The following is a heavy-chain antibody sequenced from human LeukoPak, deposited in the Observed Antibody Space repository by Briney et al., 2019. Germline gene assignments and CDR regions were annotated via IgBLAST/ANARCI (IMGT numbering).Heavy chain of an antibody. CDR3: ARDLQLRLGELSPPKSF. J-gene: IGHJ4*02. V-gene: IGHV1-18*01. Sequence: GASVKVSCEASGYTFTSYGISWVRQAPGQGLEWMGWISAYNGNTNYAQKLQGRVTMTTDTSTSTAYMELRSLRSDDTAVYYCARDLQLRLGELSPPKSFWGQGTLVTVSS. D-gene: IGHD3-16*02. CDR2: ISAYNGNT. CDR1: GYTFTSYG.